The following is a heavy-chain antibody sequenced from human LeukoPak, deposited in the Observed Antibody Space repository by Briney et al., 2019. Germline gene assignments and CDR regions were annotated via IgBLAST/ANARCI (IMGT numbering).Heavy chain of an antibody. J-gene: IGHJ6*02. Sequence: GGPLKLSRAASGFPYSTYSMNWVRQAPGKGLEWVSYISSSSSTIHYADSVKGRFTISRDNAKNSLYLQINSPRDEDTAVYYCARAFYGDYGMDVWGQGTTVTVSS. CDR2: ISSSSSTI. CDR1: GFPYSTYS. V-gene: IGHV3-48*02. D-gene: IGHD4-17*01. CDR3: ARAFYGDYGMDV.